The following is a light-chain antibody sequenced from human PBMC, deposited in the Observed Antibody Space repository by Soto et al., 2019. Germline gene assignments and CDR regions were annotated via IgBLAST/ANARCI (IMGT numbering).Light chain of an antibody. CDR1: FSNIGAND. CDR3: GSWDSDLMAVV. J-gene: IGLJ2*01. Sequence: QSVLTQPPSVSAAPGQKGTISFSGSFSNIGANDASWYQHFPGPAPKLLIYDNKKRPSGIPDRFSGSKSGTSATLGITGLQTGDEADYYCGSWDSDLMAVVFGGGTKVTVL. V-gene: IGLV1-51*01. CDR2: DNK.